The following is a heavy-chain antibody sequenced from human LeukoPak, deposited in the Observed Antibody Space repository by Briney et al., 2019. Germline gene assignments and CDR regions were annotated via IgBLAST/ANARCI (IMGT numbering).Heavy chain of an antibody. CDR1: GGTFSSYA. D-gene: IGHD6-19*01. CDR2: IIPIFGTA. CDR3: ARDRTYSSGWYYFDY. Sequence: ASVKVSCKASGGTFSSYAISWVRQAPGQGLEWMGGIIPIFGTANYAQKFQGRVTITADESTSTAYMELSSLRSEDTAVYYCARDRTYSSGWYYFDYWGQGTLVTGSS. V-gene: IGHV1-69*13. J-gene: IGHJ4*02.